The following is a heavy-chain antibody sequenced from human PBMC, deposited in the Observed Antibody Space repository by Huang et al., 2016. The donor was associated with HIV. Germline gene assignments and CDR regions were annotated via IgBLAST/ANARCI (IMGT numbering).Heavy chain of an antibody. CDR1: GYNFNTYW. D-gene: IGHD2-8*01. V-gene: IGHV5-51*01. CDR3: ARHGRYCTSDTCSLLY. Sequence: DVQLVQSGAEVKTPGESLKISCKGSGYNFNTYWIARVRQMPGRGLEWMGMIYPCDADVRYNPSSQGQVTLSGDKSVSAAFLQWGSLKASDTAMYYCARHGRYCTSDTCSLLYWGQVTPVTVSS. J-gene: IGHJ4*02. CDR2: IYPCDADV.